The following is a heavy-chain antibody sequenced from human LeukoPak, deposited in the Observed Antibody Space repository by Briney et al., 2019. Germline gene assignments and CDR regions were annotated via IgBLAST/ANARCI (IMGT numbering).Heavy chain of an antibody. J-gene: IGHJ4*02. Sequence: PSETLSLTCTVSGGSISSYYWSWIRQPAGKGLEWIGHIYNSGSTNYNPSLKGRVTMSVATSKNQFSLHLSSVAAADTAVYYCARSAFLVTAPGLYYFDYWGQGTLVAVSS. V-gene: IGHV4-4*07. CDR1: GGSISSYY. CDR3: ARSAFLVTAPGLYYFDY. D-gene: IGHD6-13*01. CDR2: IYNSGST.